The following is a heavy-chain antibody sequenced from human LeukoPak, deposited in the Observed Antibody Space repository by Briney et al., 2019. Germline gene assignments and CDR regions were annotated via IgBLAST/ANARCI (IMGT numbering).Heavy chain of an antibody. CDR3: ARVWQRSGFDP. CDR1: GGSISSNNW. Sequence: PSETLSLTCAVSGGSISSNNWWGWVRQPPGKGLEWIGEIYHSGSPNYNPSLKSRVTISVDKSRNHFSLNLSSVTAADTAVYYCARVWQRSGFDPWGQETLVTVSS. D-gene: IGHD5-12*01. CDR2: IYHSGSP. V-gene: IGHV4-4*02. J-gene: IGHJ5*02.